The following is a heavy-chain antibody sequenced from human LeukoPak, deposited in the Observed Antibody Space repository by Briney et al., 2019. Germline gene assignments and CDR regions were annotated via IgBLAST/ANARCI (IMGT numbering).Heavy chain of an antibody. J-gene: IGHJ4*02. CDR3: ARHGSGRINYSPFDY. V-gene: IGHV4-59*08. D-gene: IGHD2-21*01. Sequence: SETLSRTCTVSGGSISSYYWSWIRQPPGKGLEWIGYIYYSGSTNYNPSLKSRVTISVDTSKNQFSLKLSSVTAADTAVYYCARHGSGRINYSPFDYWGQGTLVTVSS. CDR1: GGSISSYY. CDR2: IYYSGST.